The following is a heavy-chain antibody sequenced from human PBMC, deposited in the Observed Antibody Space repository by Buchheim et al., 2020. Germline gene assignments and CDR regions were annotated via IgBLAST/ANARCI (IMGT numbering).Heavy chain of an antibody. V-gene: IGHV4-59*01. CDR3: ARDKSVYYDFWSGYSHGYYYYGMDV. Sequence: QVQLQESGPGLVKPSETLSLTCTVSGGSISSYYWSWIRQPPGKGLEWIGYNYYSGSTNYNPSLKSRVTISVDTSKNQFSLKLSSVTAADTAVYYCARDKSVYYDFWSGYSHGYYYYGMDVWGQGTT. J-gene: IGHJ6*02. CDR2: NYYSGST. D-gene: IGHD3-3*01. CDR1: GGSISSYY.